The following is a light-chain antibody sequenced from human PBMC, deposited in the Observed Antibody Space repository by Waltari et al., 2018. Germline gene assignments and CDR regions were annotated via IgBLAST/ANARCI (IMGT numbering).Light chain of an antibody. CDR1: QSVSSN. V-gene: IGKV3-15*01. CDR3: QQYHEWYT. J-gene: IGKJ2*01. CDR2: GAS. Sequence: EIVMTQSPATLSVSPGERAPLSCRASQSVSSNLAWYQQRPGQAPRLLMYGASTRATGIPARFSGSGSGTEFTLTISSLQSEDFAVYYCQQYHEWYTFGQGTKLEIK.